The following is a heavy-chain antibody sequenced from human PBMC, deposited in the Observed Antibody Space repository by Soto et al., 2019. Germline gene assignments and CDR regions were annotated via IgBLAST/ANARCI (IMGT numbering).Heavy chain of an antibody. CDR3: VRDRWDSSSWYLFAY. V-gene: IGHV3-74*01. D-gene: IGHD6-13*01. J-gene: IGHJ4*02. CDR2: INSDGSST. Sequence: GGSLRLSCAASGFTFSSYWMHWVRQAPGKGLVWVSRINSDGSSTSYADSVKGRFTISIDNAKNTLYLQMNSLRAEDTAVYYCVRDRWDSSSWYLFAYWGQGTLVTVSS. CDR1: GFTFSSYW.